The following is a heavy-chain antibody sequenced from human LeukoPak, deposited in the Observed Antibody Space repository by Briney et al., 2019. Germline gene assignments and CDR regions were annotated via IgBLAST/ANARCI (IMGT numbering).Heavy chain of an antibody. D-gene: IGHD3-3*01. V-gene: IGHV4-59*12. J-gene: IGHJ3*02. CDR3: ARGRFLEWLPHAFDI. CDR1: GGSISSYY. CDR2: IYHSGST. Sequence: SETLSLTCTVSGGSISSYYWSWIRQPPGKGLEWIGYIYHSGSTYYNPSLKSRVTISVDRSKNQFSLKLSSVTAADTAVYYCARGRFLEWLPHAFDIWGQGTMVTVSS.